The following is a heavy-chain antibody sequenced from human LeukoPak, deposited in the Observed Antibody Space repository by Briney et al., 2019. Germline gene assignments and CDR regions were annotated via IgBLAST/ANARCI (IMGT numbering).Heavy chain of an antibody. V-gene: IGHV4-34*01. J-gene: IGHJ4*02. Sequence: PSETLSLTCAVYGESFSSYYWSWIRQPPGKGLEWIGEINHSGSTNYNPSLKSRLTISVDTSKNHSSLKLSSVTAADTAVYYCAAPNSLWGQGTLVTVSS. CDR1: GESFSSYY. CDR3: AAPNSL. CDR2: INHSGST. D-gene: IGHD2/OR15-2a*01.